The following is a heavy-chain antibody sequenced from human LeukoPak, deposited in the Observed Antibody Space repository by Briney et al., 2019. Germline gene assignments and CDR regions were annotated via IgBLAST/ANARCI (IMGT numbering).Heavy chain of an antibody. V-gene: IGHV4-59*01. Sequence: PSETLSLTCTVSGGSISSYYWSWIRQPPGKGLEWIWYIYYSGSANYNTSLKSRVTISVDTSKNQFSMKLSSVTAADTAVYYCARGRIVEIGDAFDIWGQGTMVTVSS. J-gene: IGHJ3*02. CDR3: ARGRIVEIGDAFDI. D-gene: IGHD1-26*01. CDR1: GGSISSYY. CDR2: IYYSGSA.